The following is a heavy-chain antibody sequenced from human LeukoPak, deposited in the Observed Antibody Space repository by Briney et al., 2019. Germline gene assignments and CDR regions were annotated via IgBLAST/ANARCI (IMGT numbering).Heavy chain of an antibody. J-gene: IGHJ3*02. V-gene: IGHV4-59*08. D-gene: IGHD1-26*01. CDR3: ARHTLVGARNAFDI. Sequence: SETLSFTCNVSGSSISSYYWSWIRQPPGKGLEWIGYMCYSENTNYNPSLKSRVTTSVDTSKNQFSLKLSSVTAADTAAYYCARHTLVGARNAFDIWGQGTMVTVSS. CDR1: GSSISSYY. CDR2: MCYSENT.